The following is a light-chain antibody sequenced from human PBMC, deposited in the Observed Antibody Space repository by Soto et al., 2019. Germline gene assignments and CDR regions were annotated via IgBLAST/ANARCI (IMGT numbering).Light chain of an antibody. J-gene: IGLJ1*01. CDR1: NIGSKS. Sequence: SYELTQPPSVSVAPGKTARITCGGNNIGSKSVHWYQQKPGQDPVLVIYYDSDPPSGIPERFSGSNSGNTATLTISRVEAGDEADYDCQVWDSSSDHPGVFGTGTKVTVL. V-gene: IGLV3-21*04. CDR2: YDS. CDR3: QVWDSSSDHPGV.